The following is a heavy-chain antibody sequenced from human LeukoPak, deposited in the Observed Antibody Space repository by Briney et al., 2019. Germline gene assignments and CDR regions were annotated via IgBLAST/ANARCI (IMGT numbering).Heavy chain of an antibody. J-gene: IGHJ4*02. V-gene: IGHV4-59*01. D-gene: IGHD5-18*01. Sequence: SETLSLTCTVSGGSISSYYWSWIRQPPGKRLEWIGYIYYSGSTNYNPSLKSRVTISVDTSKNQFSLKLSSVTAADTAVYYCARAVTYSYVHFDYWGQGTLVTVSS. CDR2: IYYSGST. CDR1: GGSISSYY. CDR3: ARAVTYSYVHFDY.